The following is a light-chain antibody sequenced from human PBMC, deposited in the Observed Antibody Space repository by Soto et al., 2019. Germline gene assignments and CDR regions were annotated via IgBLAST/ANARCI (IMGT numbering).Light chain of an antibody. CDR1: QSISSY. Sequence: DIQMTQSPSSLSASVGDRVTITCRASQSISSYFNWYQQKPGKAPKLLIYAASSLQSGVPSRFSGSGSGTDFTLTISSLQPEDFATYYCQHSYSTPFTFGPGTKVDI. J-gene: IGKJ3*01. CDR3: QHSYSTPFT. CDR2: AAS. V-gene: IGKV1-39*01.